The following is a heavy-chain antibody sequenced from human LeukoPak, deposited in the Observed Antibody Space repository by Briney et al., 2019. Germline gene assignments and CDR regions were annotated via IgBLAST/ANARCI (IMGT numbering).Heavy chain of an antibody. CDR2: INPNSGGT. J-gene: IGHJ4*02. Sequence: ASVKVSCKASGYTFTGYYMHWVRQAPGQGLEWMGWINPNSGGTNYAQKFQGRVTMTRDTSISTAYMELSRLRSDDTAVYYCARAKPYYDILTGYKDYWDQGTLVTVSS. CDR1: GYTFTGYY. V-gene: IGHV1-2*02. CDR3: ARAKPYYDILTGYKDY. D-gene: IGHD3-9*01.